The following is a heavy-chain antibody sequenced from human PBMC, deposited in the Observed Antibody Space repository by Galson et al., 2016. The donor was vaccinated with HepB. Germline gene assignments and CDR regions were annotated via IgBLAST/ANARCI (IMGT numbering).Heavy chain of an antibody. D-gene: IGHD6-19*01. CDR1: GDIFTSFA. Sequence: SVKVSCKASGDIFTSFAISWVRQAPGQGLEWMGGIIPVFGPANYAQKFQGRVTISADDSTSTVYMELSSLRSEDTAVYYCAGLVAVAPSHYYYMDVWGKGNPGHRLL. CDR3: AGLVAVAPSHYYYMDV. J-gene: IGHJ6*03. CDR2: IIPVFGPA. V-gene: IGHV1-69*13.